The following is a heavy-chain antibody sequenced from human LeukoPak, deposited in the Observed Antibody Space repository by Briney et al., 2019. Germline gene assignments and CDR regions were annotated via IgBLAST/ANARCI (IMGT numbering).Heavy chain of an antibody. J-gene: IGHJ6*02. Sequence: ASVKLSCKASGYTFTSYAMHWVRQAPGQRLEGMGWINAGNGNTKYSQKLQGRVTMTTDTSTSTAYMELRSLRSDDTAVYYCARRGQQWLVPRYYGMYVWGQGTTVTVSS. D-gene: IGHD6-19*01. CDR3: ARRGQQWLVPRYYGMYV. CDR2: INAGNGNT. CDR1: GYTFTSYA. V-gene: IGHV1-3*01.